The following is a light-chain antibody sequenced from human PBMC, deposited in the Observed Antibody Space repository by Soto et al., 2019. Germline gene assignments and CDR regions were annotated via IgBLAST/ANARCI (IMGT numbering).Light chain of an antibody. CDR3: QQYSNWPLIT. Sequence: EVVLTPSPGTLSLSPGEEATLPCRASQSVSDRYFAWYQQKPGQAPRLLIYRVSSRATGTPARFSGSGSGTEFTLTISSLQSEDFAVYHCQQYSNWPLITFGQGTRLEIK. V-gene: IGKV3-15*01. J-gene: IGKJ5*01. CDR2: RVS. CDR1: QSVSDRY.